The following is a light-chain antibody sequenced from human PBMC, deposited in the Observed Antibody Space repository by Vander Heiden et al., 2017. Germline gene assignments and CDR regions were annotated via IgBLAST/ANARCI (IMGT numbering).Light chain of an antibody. J-gene: IGLJ2*01. CDR1: TSTIVAGYD. CDR2: DNI. V-gene: IGLV1-40*01. Sequence: QSVLTPPPSVSGAPGQRVTISCTGSTSTIVAGYDVRWYQQLPGTAPKLLIYDNINRPSGVPDRFSGSKSGTSASLAITGLQAEDEADYYCQSYDSSLGGHVVFGGGTKLTVL. CDR3: QSYDSSLGGHVV.